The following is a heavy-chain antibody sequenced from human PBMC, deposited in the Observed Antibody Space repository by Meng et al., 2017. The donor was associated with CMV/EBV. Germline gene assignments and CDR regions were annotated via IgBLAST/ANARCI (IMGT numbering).Heavy chain of an antibody. V-gene: IGHV1-18*01. J-gene: IGHJ6*02. CDR1: GYTFTSYG. CDR2: ISAYNGNT. Sequence: ASVKVSCKASGYTFTSYGISWVRQAPGQGLEWMGWISAYNGNTNYAQKLQGRVTMTTDTSTSTAYMELRSLRSDDTAVYYWARDLAAGAIHYGSGSRRGMDVWGQGTTVTVSS. CDR3: ARDLAAGAIHYGSGSRRGMDV. D-gene: IGHD3-10*01.